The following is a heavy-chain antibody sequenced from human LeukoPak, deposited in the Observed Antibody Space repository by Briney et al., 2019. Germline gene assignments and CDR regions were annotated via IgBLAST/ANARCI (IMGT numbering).Heavy chain of an antibody. CDR3: ARQGSISAFDI. CDR1: GGSISTSNYY. J-gene: IGHJ4*02. CDR2: IDHSGNT. Sequence: SETLSLTCTVSGGSISTSNYYWSWIRQPPGRGLEWIGEIDHSGNTKYNPSLKSRVTISADTSKNQFSLKLRALSAADTAVYFCARQGSISAFDIWGRGTLVTVSS. D-gene: IGHD2-21*01. V-gene: IGHV4-39*07.